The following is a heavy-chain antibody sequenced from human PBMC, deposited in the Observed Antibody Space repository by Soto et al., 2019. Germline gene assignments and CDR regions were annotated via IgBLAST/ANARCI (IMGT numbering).Heavy chain of an antibody. CDR2: INPNSGGT. J-gene: IGHJ6*02. D-gene: IGHD2-2*01. CDR3: ARDDGSTSFARSYYYYGMDV. V-gene: IGHV1-2*02. CDR1: GYTFTGYY. Sequence: ASVKVSCKAFGYTFTGYYMHCVRKAPGQGLEWMGWINPNSGGTNYTQKFQGRVTMTRDTSISTAYMELSRLRSDDTAVYYCARDDGSTSFARSYYYYGMDVWGQGTTVTVSS.